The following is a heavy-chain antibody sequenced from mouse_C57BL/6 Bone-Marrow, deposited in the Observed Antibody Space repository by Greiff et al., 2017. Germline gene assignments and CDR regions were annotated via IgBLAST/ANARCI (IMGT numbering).Heavy chain of an antibody. V-gene: IGHV1-50*01. CDR2: IDPSDSYT. Sequence: QVQLQQPGAELVKPGASVKLSCKASGYTFTSYWMQWVKQRPGQGLEWIGEIDPSDSYTNYNQKFKGKATLTVDTSSSTAYMQLSSLTSEDSAVYYCAREKGFDYGYDGYAMDYWGQGTSVTVSS. D-gene: IGHD2-2*01. CDR3: AREKGFDYGYDGYAMDY. CDR1: GYTFTSYW. J-gene: IGHJ4*01.